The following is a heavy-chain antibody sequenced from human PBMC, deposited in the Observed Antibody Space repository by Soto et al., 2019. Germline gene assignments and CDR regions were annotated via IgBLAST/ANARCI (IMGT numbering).Heavy chain of an antibody. J-gene: IGHJ4*02. D-gene: IGHD2-15*01. V-gene: IGHV4-39*01. Sequence: QLQLQESGPGLVKPSETLSLTCTVSGGSISSSSYYWGWIRQPPGKGLEWIGSIYYSGSTYYNPSLKRLLTISLDPSKNQFSLKLSSVTAADTAVYYCARHTPAISISDHWGQGTLVTVSS. CDR3: ARHTPAISISDH. CDR1: GGSISSSSYY. CDR2: IYYSGST.